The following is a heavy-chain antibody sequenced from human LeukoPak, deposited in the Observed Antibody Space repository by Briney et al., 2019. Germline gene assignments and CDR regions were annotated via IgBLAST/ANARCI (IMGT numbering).Heavy chain of an antibody. Sequence: ASVKVSCKASGYTFTSYAMNWVRQAPGQGLEWMGWINTNTGNPTYAQGFTGRFVFSLDTSVGTAYLQISSLKAEDTAVYYCVRVLMNFSYYYDSSGYPDYWGQGTLVTVSS. CDR1: GYTFTSYA. J-gene: IGHJ4*02. CDR3: VRVLMNFSYYYDSSGYPDY. D-gene: IGHD3-22*01. V-gene: IGHV7-4-1*02. CDR2: INTNTGNP.